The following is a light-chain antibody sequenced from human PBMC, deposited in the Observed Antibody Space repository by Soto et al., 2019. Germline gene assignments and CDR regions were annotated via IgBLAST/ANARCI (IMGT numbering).Light chain of an antibody. Sequence: EIVLTQSPGTLSLSPGERATLSCRASQSVSSDYLAWYQLKPGQAPRLLIYGASSRATGIPDRFSGSGSGTDFTLSISRLEPADFAAYCCQQYDRSLQFTFGPGTKVDI. V-gene: IGKV3-20*01. CDR2: GAS. J-gene: IGKJ3*01. CDR3: QQYDRSLQFT. CDR1: QSVSSDY.